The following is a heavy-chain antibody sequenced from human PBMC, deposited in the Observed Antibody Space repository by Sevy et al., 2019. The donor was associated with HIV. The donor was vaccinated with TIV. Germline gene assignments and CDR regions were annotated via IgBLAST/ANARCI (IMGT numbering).Heavy chain of an antibody. CDR2: VSYDGADK. V-gene: IGHV3-30*18. CDR1: GFIFNNYD. CDR3: AKDMVDCCGGTCYSGAVSPFES. J-gene: IGHJ4*02. D-gene: IGHD2-15*01. Sequence: GGSLRLSCAASGFIFNNYDMYWIRQAPGKGLEWVATVSYDGADKDYADIVKGRFTISRDSSRSMLYLQMSSLRPEDTGVYFCAKDMVDCCGGTCYSGAVSPFESWGQGTLVTVSS.